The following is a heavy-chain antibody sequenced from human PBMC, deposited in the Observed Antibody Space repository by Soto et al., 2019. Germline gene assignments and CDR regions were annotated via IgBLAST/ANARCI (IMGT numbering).Heavy chain of an antibody. CDR2: IYYTGNA. D-gene: IGHD6-13*01. CDR3: ARGRRFTSSWFFFDS. J-gene: IGHJ4*02. CDR1: GGSISGGDFY. V-gene: IGHV4-30-4*01. Sequence: SETLSLTCIVSGGSISGGDFYWSWIRQPPGKGLEWIGYIYYTGNADYNSSLKSRIKISVDTSKNQFSLKLTSVTAADTAVYYCARGRRFTSSWFFFDSWGQGTLVTVSS.